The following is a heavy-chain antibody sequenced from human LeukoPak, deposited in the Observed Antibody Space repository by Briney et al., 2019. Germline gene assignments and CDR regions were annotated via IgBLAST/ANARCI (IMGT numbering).Heavy chain of an antibody. CDR3: AKNSPPSLRFGELFVDY. V-gene: IGHV3-23*01. CDR1: GFTFSSYA. J-gene: IGHJ4*02. CDR2: ISGSGGST. D-gene: IGHD3-10*01. Sequence: GGSLRLSCAASGFTFSSYAMSWVRQAPGKGLEWVSAISGSGGSTYYADSVKGRFTISRDNSKNTLYLQMNSLRAEDTAVYYCAKNSPPSLRFGELFVDYWGQGTLVTVSS.